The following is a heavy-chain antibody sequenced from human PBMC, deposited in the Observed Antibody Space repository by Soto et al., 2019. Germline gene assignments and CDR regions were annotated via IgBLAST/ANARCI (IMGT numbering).Heavy chain of an antibody. Sequence: PGGSLRLSCAASGFTFSGSAMHWVRQASGKGLEWVGRIRSKANSYATAYAASVKGRFTISRDDSKNTAYLQMNSLKTEDTAVYYCTRHRPGSSSSGNYYYYYGMDVWGQGTTVTVSS. V-gene: IGHV3-73*01. D-gene: IGHD6-6*01. J-gene: IGHJ6*02. CDR2: IRSKANSYAT. CDR1: GFTFSGSA. CDR3: TRHRPGSSSSGNYYYYYGMDV.